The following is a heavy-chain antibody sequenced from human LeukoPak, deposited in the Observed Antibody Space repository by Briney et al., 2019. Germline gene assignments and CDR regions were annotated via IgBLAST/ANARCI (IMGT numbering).Heavy chain of an antibody. D-gene: IGHD5-18*01. J-gene: IGHJ6*02. Sequence: SVXVSCKASGGTFSSYAISWVRQAPGQGLEWMGRIIPIFGIANYAQKFQGRVTITADKSTSTAYMELSSLRSEDTAVYYCVTAMVGGEYYYYGMDVWGQGTTVTVSS. CDR2: IIPIFGIA. V-gene: IGHV1-69*04. CDR1: GGTFSSYA. CDR3: VTAMVGGEYYYYGMDV.